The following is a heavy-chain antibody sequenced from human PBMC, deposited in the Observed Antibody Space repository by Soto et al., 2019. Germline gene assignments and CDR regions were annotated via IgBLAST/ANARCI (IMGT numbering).Heavy chain of an antibody. J-gene: IGHJ5*02. D-gene: IGHD2-15*01. CDR3: ARGLGQLLPNWFDP. CDR2: INHSGST. CDR1: GGSFSGYY. V-gene: IGHV4-34*01. Sequence: SETLSLTCAVYGGSFSGYYWSWIRQPPGKGLEWIGEINHSGSTNYNPSLKSRVTISVDTSKNQVSLKLSSVTAADTAVYYCARGLGQLLPNWFDPWVQGTLVTVPS.